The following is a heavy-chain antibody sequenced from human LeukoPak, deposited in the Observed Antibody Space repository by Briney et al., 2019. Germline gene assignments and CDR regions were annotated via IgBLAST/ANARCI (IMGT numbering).Heavy chain of an antibody. V-gene: IGHV3-74*01. Sequence: GGSPRLSCAVSGFTFSSYWLHWVRQAPGKGLVWVSRISGDESSTSYADSVKGRFTISRDNAKSTLYLQMDSLRAEDTAVYYCARIKGGAYTGNFDLWGRGTLVTVSS. CDR2: ISGDESST. CDR1: GFTFSSYW. J-gene: IGHJ2*01. CDR3: ARIKGGAYTGNFDL. D-gene: IGHD2-21*01.